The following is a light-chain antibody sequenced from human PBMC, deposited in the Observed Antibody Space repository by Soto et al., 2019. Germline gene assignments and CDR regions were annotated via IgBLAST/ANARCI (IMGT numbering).Light chain of an antibody. CDR1: KSGDKY. CDR2: QDS. V-gene: IGLV3-1*01. Sequence: SYELTQPPSVSVSPGQTASITCSGDKSGDKYACWYQQKPGQSPVLVIYQDSKRPSGIPERFSGSNSGNTATLTISGTQAMDEADYYCQAWDSSTAHYVFGTGTKLTVL. J-gene: IGLJ1*01. CDR3: QAWDSSTAHYV.